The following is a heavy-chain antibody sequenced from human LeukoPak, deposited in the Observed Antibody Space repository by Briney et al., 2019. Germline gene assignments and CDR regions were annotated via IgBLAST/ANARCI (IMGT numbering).Heavy chain of an antibody. J-gene: IGHJ4*02. CDR3: ARHVGSENYPRYFDY. Sequence: SETLSFTCTGSGGSISTSSYYWGWICQPPGKGLEWIGSMYYSGSTFYNPSHKSRVTLSVDTSNNQFSLKLSSVTAADTGVYYCARHVGSENYPRYFDYWGQGPLVTVSS. V-gene: IGHV4-39*01. CDR2: MYYSGST. D-gene: IGHD1-26*01. CDR1: GGSISTSSYY.